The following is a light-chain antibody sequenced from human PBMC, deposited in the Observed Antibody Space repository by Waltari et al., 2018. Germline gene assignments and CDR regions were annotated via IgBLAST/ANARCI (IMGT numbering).Light chain of an antibody. CDR2: DNN. V-gene: IGLV1-44*01. Sequence: QSVLTQPPSASETPGHRCTISCSGISSNIDSYTVNWYQQLPGTAPKLLIYDNNRRPSGVPDRFSGSKSGTSASLAISGLQSEDEADYYCAAWDDSLNGWVFGGGSKLTVL. CDR1: SSNIDSYT. CDR3: AAWDDSLNGWV. J-gene: IGLJ3*02.